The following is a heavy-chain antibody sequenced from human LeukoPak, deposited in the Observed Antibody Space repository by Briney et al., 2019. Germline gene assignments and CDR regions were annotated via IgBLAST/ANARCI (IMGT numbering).Heavy chain of an antibody. Sequence: GRSLRLSCAASGFTFSSYAMHWVRQAPGKGLEWVAVISYDGSNKYYADSVKGRFTISRDNSKNTLYLQMNSLRAEDTAVYYCARNGGYSYGYFDYWGQGTLVTVSS. D-gene: IGHD5-18*01. J-gene: IGHJ4*02. CDR2: ISYDGSNK. CDR1: GFTFSSYA. V-gene: IGHV3-30*04. CDR3: ARNGGYSYGYFDY.